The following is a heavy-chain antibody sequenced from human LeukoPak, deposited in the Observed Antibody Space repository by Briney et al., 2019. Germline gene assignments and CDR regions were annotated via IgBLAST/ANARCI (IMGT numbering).Heavy chain of an antibody. D-gene: IGHD1-26*01. CDR2: IYYSGST. CDR3: ARMFTVGAIDY. CDR1: GGSISSSSYY. Sequence: SETLSLTCTVSGGSISSSSYYWGWIRQPPGKGLEWIGSIYYSGSTYYNPSLKSRVTISVDTSKNQFSLKLSSVTAADTAVYYCARMFTVGAIDYWGQGTLVTVSS. V-gene: IGHV4-39*07. J-gene: IGHJ4*02.